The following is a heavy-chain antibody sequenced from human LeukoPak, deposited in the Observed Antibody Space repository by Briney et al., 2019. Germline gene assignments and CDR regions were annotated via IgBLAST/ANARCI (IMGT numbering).Heavy chain of an antibody. CDR3: AKFVHLDYYDSSGYSDY. J-gene: IGHJ4*02. CDR1: GFTVSNNY. CDR2: IYSGVTA. Sequence: GSLRLSCAASGFTVSNNYMSWVRQAPGKGLEWVPVIYSGVTAHYADSVKGRFTISRDNSRNTLYLQMNSLRAEDTAVYYCAKFVHLDYYDSSGYSDYWGQGTLVTISS. D-gene: IGHD3-22*01. V-gene: IGHV3-66*01.